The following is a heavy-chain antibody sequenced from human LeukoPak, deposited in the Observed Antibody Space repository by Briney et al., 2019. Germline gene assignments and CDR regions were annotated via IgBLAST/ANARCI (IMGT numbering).Heavy chain of an antibody. CDR3: AKDLYGDYVGDY. J-gene: IGHJ4*02. CDR1: GFTLSSFA. Sequence: GGSLRLSCAASGFTLSSFAMNWVRQAPGKGLEWVSAISGSGGSTFYADSVKGRFTISRDNSKNTLYLQMNSLRAEDTAVYFCAKDLYGDYVGDYWGQGTLVTVSS. D-gene: IGHD4-17*01. CDR2: ISGSGGST. V-gene: IGHV3-23*01.